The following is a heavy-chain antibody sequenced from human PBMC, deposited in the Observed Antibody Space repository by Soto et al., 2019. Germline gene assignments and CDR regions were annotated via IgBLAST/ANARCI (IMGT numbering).Heavy chain of an antibody. Sequence: PSETLSLTCTVSGGSISPFYWSWVRQPPGKGLEWIGYLYYSGNTNYNPSLKSRVTISVDASKNQVSLRLTSVTAADTAVYYSARVGGVAARTFDYWGQGNVVTVS. J-gene: IGHJ4*02. D-gene: IGHD2-15*01. CDR1: GGSISPFY. CDR2: LYYSGNT. V-gene: IGHV4-59*01. CDR3: ARVGGVAARTFDY.